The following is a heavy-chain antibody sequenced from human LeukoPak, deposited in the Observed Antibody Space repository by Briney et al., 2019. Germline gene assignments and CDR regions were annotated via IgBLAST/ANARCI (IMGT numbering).Heavy chain of an antibody. CDR2: IYSCGST. CDR1: GFTVNSTY. Sequence: GGSLRLSCAASGFTVNSTYMTWVRQAPGKGLEWVSVIYSCGSTYYADSVKGRVTISRHNSKNTLYLQMNSLRAEATAVYYCASDNPPLRWGQGTLVTVSS. D-gene: IGHD4-17*01. CDR3: ASDNPPLR. V-gene: IGHV3-53*04. J-gene: IGHJ4*02.